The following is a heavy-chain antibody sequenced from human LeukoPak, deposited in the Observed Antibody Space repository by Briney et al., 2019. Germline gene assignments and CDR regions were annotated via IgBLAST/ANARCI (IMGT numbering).Heavy chain of an antibody. CDR3: ARDMMAGPGY. CDR2: IYSGGST. CDR1: GFTVSSNY. V-gene: IGHV3-53*01. Sequence: SGGSLRLSCAASGFTVSSNYMSWVRQAPGKGLEWVSVIYSGGSTYYADSVKGRFTISRDNSKNTLYLQMNGLRAEDTAVYYCARDMMAGPGYWGQGTLVTVSS. J-gene: IGHJ4*02. D-gene: IGHD5-24*01.